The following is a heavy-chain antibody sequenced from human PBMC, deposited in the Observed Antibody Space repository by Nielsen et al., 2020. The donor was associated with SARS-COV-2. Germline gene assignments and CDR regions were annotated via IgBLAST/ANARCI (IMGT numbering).Heavy chain of an antibody. CDR1: GGSISSYY. J-gene: IGHJ3*02. Sequence: SETLSLTFTVSGGSISSYYWSWIRQPPGKGLEWIGYIYYSGSTNYNPSLKSRVTISVDTSKNQFSLKLSSVTAADTAVHYCARPGDTFDNDAFDIWGQGTMVTVSS. CDR3: ARPGDTFDNDAFDI. V-gene: IGHV4-59*01. D-gene: IGHD3-9*01. CDR2: IYYSGST.